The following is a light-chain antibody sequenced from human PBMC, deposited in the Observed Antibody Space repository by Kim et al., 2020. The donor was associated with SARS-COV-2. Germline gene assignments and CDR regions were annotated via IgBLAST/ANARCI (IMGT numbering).Light chain of an antibody. CDR1: KLGDKY. CDR2: QDS. Sequence: SVSPGQTASITCSGDKLGDKYACWYQQKPGQSPVLVIYQDSKRPSGIPERFSGSNSGNTATLTISGTQAMDEADYYCQAWDSSTVVFGGGTKLSVL. J-gene: IGLJ2*01. V-gene: IGLV3-1*01. CDR3: QAWDSSTVV.